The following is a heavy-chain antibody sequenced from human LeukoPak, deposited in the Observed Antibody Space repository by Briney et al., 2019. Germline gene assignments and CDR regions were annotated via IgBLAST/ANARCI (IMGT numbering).Heavy chain of an antibody. D-gene: IGHD3-16*02. CDR2: ISAYNGNT. Sequence: RSSVKVSCKASGYTFISYGISGVRQAPGQGLEWMGWISAYNGNTNYAQKLKGRVTMTTDTSTSTAYMELRSLISDDTAVYYCAGTALCLGELSPYSPAEYWGQGTLVTVSS. CDR3: AGTALCLGELSPYSPAEY. J-gene: IGHJ4*02. V-gene: IGHV1-18*01. CDR1: GYTFISYG.